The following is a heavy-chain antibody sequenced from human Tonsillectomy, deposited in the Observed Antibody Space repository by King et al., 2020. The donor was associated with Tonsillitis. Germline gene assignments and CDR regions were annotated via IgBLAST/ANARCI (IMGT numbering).Heavy chain of an antibody. CDR2: ISGSGGNT. V-gene: IGHV3-23*04. CDR3: AKGGVVVLSAAYDY. CDR1: GFTYNNYV. D-gene: IGHD2-15*01. Sequence: VQLVESGGGLAQPGGSLRLSCAASGFTYNNYVMSWVRQAPGKGPEGVSTISGSGGNTYYADSVKGRFTISRDNSKNTLYLQMNSLRAEDTAVYYCAKGGVVVLSAAYDYWGQGVLVTVSS. J-gene: IGHJ4*02.